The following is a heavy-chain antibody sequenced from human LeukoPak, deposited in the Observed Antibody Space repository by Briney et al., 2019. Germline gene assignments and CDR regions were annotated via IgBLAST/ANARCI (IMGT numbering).Heavy chain of an antibody. CDR2: ISYDGSNK. CDR3: AKEWWRAVAGAIPLDY. V-gene: IGHV3-30*18. J-gene: IGHJ4*02. Sequence: TGGSLRLSCAASGFTFSSHGMHWVRQAPGKGLEWVAVISYDGSNKYYAESVKGRFTISRDNSKNTLYLQMNSLRAEDTAVYYCAKEWWRAVAGAIPLDYWGQGTLVTVSS. CDR1: GFTFSSHG. D-gene: IGHD6-19*01.